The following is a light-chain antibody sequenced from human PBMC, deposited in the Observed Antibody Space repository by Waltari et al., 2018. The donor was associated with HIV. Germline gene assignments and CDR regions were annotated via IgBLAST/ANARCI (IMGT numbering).Light chain of an antibody. V-gene: IGKV2-28*01. CDR3: MQALQTPRT. CDR1: QSLLYRTGYDY. J-gene: IGKJ1*01. CDR2: LGS. Sequence: IVKVQSRHSVPVVPGEPTAISCRWSQSLLYRTGYDYLEWYLQKPGQSPQLLIYLGSNRASGVPERFSGSGSGTDFTLKISRVGPEDVGVYYCMQALQTPRTFGQGTKVEV.